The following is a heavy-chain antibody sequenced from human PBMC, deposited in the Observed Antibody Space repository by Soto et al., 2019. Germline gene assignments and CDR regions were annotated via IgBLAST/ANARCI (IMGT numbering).Heavy chain of an antibody. CDR1: GGSISSGNYY. J-gene: IGHJ5*02. Sequence: PSETLSLTCTVSGGSISSGNYYWSWIRQHPGKGLEWIGYIYYSGSTYYNPSLKSRVTISVDTSKNQFSLKLSSVTAADTAVYYCASAVVAAELGEAHWFDPWGQGTLVTVSS. CDR2: IYYSGST. CDR3: ASAVVAAELGEAHWFDP. D-gene: IGHD2-15*01. V-gene: IGHV4-31*03.